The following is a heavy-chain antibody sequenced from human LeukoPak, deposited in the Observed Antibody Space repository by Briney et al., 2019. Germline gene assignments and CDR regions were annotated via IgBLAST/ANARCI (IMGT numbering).Heavy chain of an antibody. CDR1: GFTFDDYA. D-gene: IGHD3-3*01. J-gene: IGHJ4*02. CDR3: AKTRGYDFWSGYFDY. CDR2: ISWNSSSI. V-gene: IGHV3-9*01. Sequence: PGGSLRLSCAASGFTFDDYAMHWVRQAPGKGLEWVSGISWNSSSIGYADSVKGRFTISRDNAKNSLYLQMNSLRAEDTALYYCAKTRGYDFWSGYFDYWGQGTLVTVSS.